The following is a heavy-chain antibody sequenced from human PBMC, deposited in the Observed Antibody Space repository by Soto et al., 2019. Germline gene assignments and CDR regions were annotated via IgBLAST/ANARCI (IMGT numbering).Heavy chain of an antibody. CDR1: GYTFTSYD. V-gene: IGHV1-8*01. J-gene: IGHJ4*02. CDR2: MNPNSGNT. CDR3: ARGRIRYSSGWYGVGY. Sequence: QVQLVQSGAEVKKPGASVKVSCKASGYTFTSYDINWVRQATGQGLEWMGWMNPNSGNTGYAQKFQGRVTMNRNTSMSTAYMERRSVRSEDTAVYYCARGRIRYSSGWYGVGYWGAVTLVTVSS. D-gene: IGHD6-19*01.